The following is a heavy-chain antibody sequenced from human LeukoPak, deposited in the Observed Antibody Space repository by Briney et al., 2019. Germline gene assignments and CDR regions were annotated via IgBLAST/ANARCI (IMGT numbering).Heavy chain of an antibody. CDR2: ISSSSSYT. V-gene: IGHV3-11*06. CDR1: GFTFSDYY. CDR3: ARGVGRYSGYDYYFDY. D-gene: IGHD5-12*01. Sequence: PGGSLRLSCAASGFTFSDYYMSWIRQAPGKGLEWVSYISSSSSYTNYADSVKGRFTISRDNAKNSLYLQINSLRAEDTAVYYYARGVGRYSGYDYYFDYWGPGTLVTVSS. J-gene: IGHJ4*02.